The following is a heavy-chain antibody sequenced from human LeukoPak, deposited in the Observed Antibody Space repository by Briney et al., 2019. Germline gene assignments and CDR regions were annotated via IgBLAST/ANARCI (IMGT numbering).Heavy chain of an antibody. J-gene: IGHJ3*02. CDR1: GGSLNDYL. CDR2: VGHSGTT. V-gene: IGHV4-34*01. D-gene: IGHD3-10*01. CDR3: ARELISSRAAFDT. Sequence: PSETLSLTCAVYGGSLNDYLWSWIRQPPGQGLEWIGEVGHSGTTNYNPSLKSRVTISVDTSKNQFSLKLTSVTAADTAVYYCARELISSRAAFDTWGQGTVVTVPS.